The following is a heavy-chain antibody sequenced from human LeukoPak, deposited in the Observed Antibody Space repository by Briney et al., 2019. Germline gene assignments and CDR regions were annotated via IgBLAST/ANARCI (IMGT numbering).Heavy chain of an antibody. CDR3: AKGLTNTRYFDNTGPGY. CDR2: ISSNAGST. J-gene: IGHJ4*02. D-gene: IGHD3-9*01. V-gene: IGHV3-23*01. CDR1: GFTFSSYA. Sequence: PGGSLRLSCAASGFTFSSYAVSWVRQAPGKGLEWVSDISSNAGSTYYADSVKGRFTISRDNSKNTVYLQMNSLRGEDTALYSCAKGLTNTRYFDNTGPGYWGQGTLVTVSS.